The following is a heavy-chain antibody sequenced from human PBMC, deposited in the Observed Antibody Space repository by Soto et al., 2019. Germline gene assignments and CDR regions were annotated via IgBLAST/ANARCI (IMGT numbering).Heavy chain of an antibody. Sequence: EVQLVESGGGLVQPGGSLRLSCAASGFTFSSYAMHWVRQAPGKGLEYVSAISSNGGSTYYANSVKGRFTISRDNSKNTLYLQMGSLRAEDVAVYYCARDAKSGSYSLDYWGQGTLVTVSS. CDR1: GFTFSSYA. CDR2: ISSNGGST. D-gene: IGHD1-26*01. V-gene: IGHV3-64*01. CDR3: ARDAKSGSYSLDY. J-gene: IGHJ4*02.